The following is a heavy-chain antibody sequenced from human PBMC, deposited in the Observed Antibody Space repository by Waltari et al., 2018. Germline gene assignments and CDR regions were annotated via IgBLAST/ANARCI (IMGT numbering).Heavy chain of an antibody. CDR3: ARGSSRVDF. D-gene: IGHD2-2*01. Sequence: QVQLVQSGAEVRKPGASVKVSCKASGYIFTGIYINWVRQAPGQGFEWMGLINPHSGDTNYAQKLRGRITMTRDTAITTAYIELSSLTSDDTAVYYCARGSSRVDFWGQGTLVTVSS. J-gene: IGHJ4*02. V-gene: IGHV1-2*02. CDR1: GYIFTGIY. CDR2: INPHSGDT.